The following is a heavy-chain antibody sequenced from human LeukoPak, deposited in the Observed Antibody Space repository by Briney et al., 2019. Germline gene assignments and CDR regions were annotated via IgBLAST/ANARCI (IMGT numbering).Heavy chain of an antibody. D-gene: IGHD1-7*01. CDR2: ISGSGTGT. CDR3: AKEGGTGTRFDY. CDR1: GFTFSSSA. J-gene: IGHJ4*02. V-gene: IGHV3-23*01. Sequence: PGGSLRLSCAASGFTFSSSAMSWVRQAPGKGLYWVSAISGSGTGTYYADSVKGRFTISRDNSKNTLYLQMNSLRAEDTAVYYCAKEGGTGTRFDYWGQETLVTVSS.